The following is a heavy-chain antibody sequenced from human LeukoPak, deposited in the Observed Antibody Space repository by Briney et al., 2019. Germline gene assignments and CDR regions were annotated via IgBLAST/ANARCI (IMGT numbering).Heavy chain of an antibody. J-gene: IGHJ4*02. Sequence: PGGSLRLSRAASGFTFSYAMSWVRQAPEKGLVWVATISGSGGGTYYADSVKGRFTISRDDSKNTLYLQMNSLRAEDTAVYYCAKHLGRYRNNYFDYWGQGTLVTVSS. CDR1: GFTFSYA. D-gene: IGHD1-26*01. CDR2: ISGSGGGT. V-gene: IGHV3-23*01. CDR3: AKHLGRYRNNYFDY.